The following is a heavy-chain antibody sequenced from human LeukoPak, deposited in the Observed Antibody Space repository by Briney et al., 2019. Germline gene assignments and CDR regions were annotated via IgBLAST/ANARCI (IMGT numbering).Heavy chain of an antibody. J-gene: IGHJ6*02. Sequence: ASVKVSCKASGYTFTGYYMHWVRQAPGQRPEWMGWINAGNGNTKYSQKFQGRVTITRDTSASTAYMELSSLRSEDTAVYYCASPYPGIAAAGYSYYYGMDVWGQGSTVTVSS. CDR3: ASPYPGIAAAGYSYYYGMDV. D-gene: IGHD6-13*01. CDR1: GYTFTGYY. V-gene: IGHV1-3*01. CDR2: INAGNGNT.